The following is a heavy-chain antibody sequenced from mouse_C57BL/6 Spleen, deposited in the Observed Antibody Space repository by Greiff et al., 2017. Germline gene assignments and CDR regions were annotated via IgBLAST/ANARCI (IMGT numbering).Heavy chain of an antibody. D-gene: IGHD1-1*01. J-gene: IGHJ3*01. CDR2: INPGSGGT. Sequence: QVQLQQSGAELVRPGTSVKVSCKASGYAFTNYLIEWVKQRPGQGLEWIGVINPGSGGTSYNEKFKGKATLTADKSSSTAYMQLSSLTSEDAAVYFSARSSGAYWGQGTLVTVSA. V-gene: IGHV1-54*01. CDR3: ARSSGAY. CDR1: GYAFTNYL.